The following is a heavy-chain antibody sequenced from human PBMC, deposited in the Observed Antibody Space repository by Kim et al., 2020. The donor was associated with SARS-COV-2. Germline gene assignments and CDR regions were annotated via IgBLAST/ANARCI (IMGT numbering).Heavy chain of an antibody. J-gene: IGHJ4*02. Sequence: STNYNPSIKSRLTISIDTSKNHLSLKLASVTAADTAVYYCARGVITTGFDYWGQGTLVTVSS. D-gene: IGHD3-22*01. CDR3: ARGVITTGFDY. CDR2: ST. V-gene: IGHV4-34*01.